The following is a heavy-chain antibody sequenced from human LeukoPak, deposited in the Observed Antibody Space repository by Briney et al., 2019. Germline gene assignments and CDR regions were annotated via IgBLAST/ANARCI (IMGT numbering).Heavy chain of an antibody. V-gene: IGHV1-18*01. CDR3: ARESLTVDNGDYVGFLFDP. D-gene: IGHD4-17*01. Sequence: ASVKVSYKASAYTFRIYGISWVRQAPGQGLEWMGWINTYNGNTNYAQKLQDRVTMTTDTSTSTAYMELRSLRVDETAVYYCARESLTVDNGDYVGFLFDPWGQGTLVTVSS. CDR1: AYTFRIYG. CDR2: INTYNGNT. J-gene: IGHJ5*02.